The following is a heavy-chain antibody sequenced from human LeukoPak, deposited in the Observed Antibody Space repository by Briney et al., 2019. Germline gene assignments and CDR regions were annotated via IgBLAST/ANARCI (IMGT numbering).Heavy chain of an antibody. V-gene: IGHV4-31*03. CDR3: ARVARYCSSTSCGYFDY. D-gene: IGHD2-2*01. CDR2: IYYSGNT. CDR1: GGSISSGGYY. J-gene: IGHJ4*02. Sequence: PSQTLSLTCTVSGGSISSGGYYWSWIRQHPGKGLEWIGYIYYSGNTYYNPSLKSRVTISVDTSKNQFSLKLSSVTAADTAVYYCARVARYCSSTSCGYFDYWGQGTLVTVSS.